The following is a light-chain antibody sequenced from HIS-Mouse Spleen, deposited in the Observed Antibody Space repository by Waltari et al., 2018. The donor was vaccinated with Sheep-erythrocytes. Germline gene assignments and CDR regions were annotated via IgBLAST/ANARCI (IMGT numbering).Light chain of an antibody. J-gene: IGLJ1*01. V-gene: IGLV2-11*01. CDR2: DVS. CDR3: CSYAGSYTYV. CDR1: SSDVGGYTY. Sequence: QSALTQPRSVSGPPGQSVTISCTGTSSDVGGYTYLSCYQQHPGKAPKLMIYDVSKRPSGVPDRFSGSKSGNTASLTISGLQAEDEADYYCCSYAGSYTYVFGTGTKVTVL.